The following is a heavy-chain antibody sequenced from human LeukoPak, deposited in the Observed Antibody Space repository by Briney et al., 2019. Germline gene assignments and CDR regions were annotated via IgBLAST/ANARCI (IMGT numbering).Heavy chain of an antibody. V-gene: IGHV4-34*01. Sequence: SETLSLTCAVYGGSFSGYYWSWIRQPPGKGLEWIGEINHSGSTNYNPSLKSRVTISVDTSKNQFSLKLSSVTAADTAVYCCARGDYGDFYYYYGMDVWGQGTTVTVSS. D-gene: IGHD4-17*01. CDR1: GGSFSGYY. CDR2: INHSGST. CDR3: ARGDYGDFYYYYGMDV. J-gene: IGHJ6*02.